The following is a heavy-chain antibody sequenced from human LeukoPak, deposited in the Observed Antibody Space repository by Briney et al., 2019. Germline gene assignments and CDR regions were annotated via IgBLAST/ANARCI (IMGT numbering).Heavy chain of an antibody. D-gene: IGHD6-19*01. CDR1: GYTFTGYY. Sequence: GASVKVSCKASGYTFTGYYMHWVRQAPGQGLEWMGRINPNSGGTNYAQKFQGRVTMTRDTSISTAYMELSRLRSDDTAVYYCAKTLEAVAGTGDFDYWGQGTLVTLSS. V-gene: IGHV1-2*06. CDR3: AKTLEAVAGTGDFDY. CDR2: INPNSGGT. J-gene: IGHJ4*02.